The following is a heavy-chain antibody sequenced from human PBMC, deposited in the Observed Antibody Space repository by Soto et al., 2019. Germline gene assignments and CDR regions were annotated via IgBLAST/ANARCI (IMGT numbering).Heavy chain of an antibody. CDR3: ARDFCPVPTCYDL. D-gene: IGHD2-2*01. CDR1: GFTFSNYG. Sequence: PGGSLRLSCVASGFTFSNYGMHWVRQAPGKGLEWVAGIYYNEINQYYIDAVKGRFTISRDQSNNTLYLQMNSLRAEDTAVYYCARDFCPVPTCYDLWGQGVLVIVSS. J-gene: IGHJ4*02. V-gene: IGHV3-33*08. CDR2: IYYNEINQ.